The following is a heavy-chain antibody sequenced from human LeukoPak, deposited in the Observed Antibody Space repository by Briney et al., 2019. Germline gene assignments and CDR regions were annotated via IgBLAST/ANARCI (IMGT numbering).Heavy chain of an antibody. CDR1: GFTFGDYA. CDR2: IRSKAYGGTT. D-gene: IGHD5-18*01. V-gene: IGHV3-49*03. CDR3: TRDIDRGYSYGLYYGLGV. Sequence: GSLRLSCTASGFTFGDYAMSWFRQAPGKGLEGVGFIRSKAYGGTTEYAASVKGRFTISRDDSKSIAYLQMNSLKTEDTAVYYCTRDIDRGYSYGLYYGLGVWGQGTTVTVSS. J-gene: IGHJ6*02.